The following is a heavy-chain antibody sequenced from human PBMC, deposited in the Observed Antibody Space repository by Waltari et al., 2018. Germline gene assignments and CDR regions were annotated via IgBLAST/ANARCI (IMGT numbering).Heavy chain of an antibody. CDR3: AKSVGGGNGGY. J-gene: IGHJ4*02. V-gene: IGHV3-23*01. CDR2: ISGSGGST. CDR1: LFTFSSHA. D-gene: IGHD3-16*01. Sequence: EVKLLASGGGLVQPGGSLGLSCAASLFTFSSHAMSWVRQASGKGLEWVSAISGSGGSTYYADSVKGRFTISRDNSKNTLYLQMNSLRAEDTAVYYCAKSVGGGNGGYWGQGTLVTVSS.